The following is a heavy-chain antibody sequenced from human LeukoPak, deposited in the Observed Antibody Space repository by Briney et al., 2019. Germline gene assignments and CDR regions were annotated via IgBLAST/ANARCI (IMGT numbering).Heavy chain of an antibody. J-gene: IGHJ5*02. Sequence: PSETLSLTCTVSGYSISSGYYWSWIRQPPGKGLEWIGYIYYSGSTNYNPSLKSRVTISVDTSKNQFSLKLSSVTAADTAVYYCARRGDSSGWSGNWFDPWGQGTLVTVSS. CDR3: ARRGDSSGWSGNWFDP. CDR2: IYYSGST. CDR1: GYSISSGYY. V-gene: IGHV4-61*01. D-gene: IGHD6-19*01.